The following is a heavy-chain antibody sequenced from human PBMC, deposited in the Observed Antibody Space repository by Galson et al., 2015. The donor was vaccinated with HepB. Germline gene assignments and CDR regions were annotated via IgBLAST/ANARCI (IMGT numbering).Heavy chain of an antibody. Sequence: LRLSCAASGFTFNSYAMIWVRQAPGKGLEWVSTISGGSGTTYYADSVKGRFTISTDNSKDTVYLQMSSLRAEDTAIYYCAKASQVTCIGARCYPFDCWGQGALVTVSS. D-gene: IGHD2-2*01. CDR2: ISGGSGTT. V-gene: IGHV3-23*01. CDR3: AKASQVTCIGARCYPFDC. CDR1: GFTFNSYA. J-gene: IGHJ4*02.